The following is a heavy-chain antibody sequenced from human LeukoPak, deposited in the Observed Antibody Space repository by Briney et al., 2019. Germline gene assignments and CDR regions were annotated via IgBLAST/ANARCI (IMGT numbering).Heavy chain of an antibody. CDR2: IIPIFGTA. CDR1: GGTFSSYA. J-gene: IGHJ4*02. D-gene: IGHD3-10*01. Sequence: SVKVSCKASGGTFSSYAISWVRQAPGQGLEWMGGIIPIFGTANYAQKFQGRVTITADESTSTAYMELRSLRSDDTAVYYCARVGYGGLWFGELDYWGQGTLVTVSS. CDR3: ARVGYGGLWFGELDY. V-gene: IGHV1-69*13.